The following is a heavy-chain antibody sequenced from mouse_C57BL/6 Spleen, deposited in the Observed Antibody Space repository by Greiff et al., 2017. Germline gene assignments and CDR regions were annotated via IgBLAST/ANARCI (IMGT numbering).Heavy chain of an antibody. CDR1: GYTFTSYW. CDR3: ARSTMVTTGGVDY. Sequence: VQLQQPGAELVKPGASVKLSCKASGYTFTSYWMHWVKQRPGRGLEWMGRIEPNSGGTKYNEKFKSKATLTVDKPASTAYMQLSSLTSEDSAVYYCARSTMVTTGGVDYWGQGTTLTVSS. D-gene: IGHD2-2*01. J-gene: IGHJ2*01. CDR2: IEPNSGGT. V-gene: IGHV1-72*01.